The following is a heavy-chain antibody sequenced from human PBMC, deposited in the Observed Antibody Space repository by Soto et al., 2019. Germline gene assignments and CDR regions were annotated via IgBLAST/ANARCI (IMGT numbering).Heavy chain of an antibody. CDR2: ISSSGSTI. J-gene: IGHJ3*02. D-gene: IGHD1-1*01. CDR3: ARGGRPATTGTRAFDI. CDR1: GFTFSSYE. V-gene: IGHV3-48*03. Sequence: GGSLRLSCAASGFTFSSYEMNVVRPAAGKGMEWVSYISSSGSTIDYADSVKGRFTISRDNAKNSLYLQMNSLRAEDTAVYYCARGGRPATTGTRAFDIWGQGTMVTVSS.